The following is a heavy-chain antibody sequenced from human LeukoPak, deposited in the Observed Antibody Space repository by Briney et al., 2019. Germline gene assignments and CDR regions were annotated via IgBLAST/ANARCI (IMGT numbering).Heavy chain of an antibody. Sequence: GGSLRLSCAASGFTFSSYSMNWVREAPGEGVEWVSSISSSSSYIYYADSVKGRFTISRDNAKNSLYLQMNSLRAEDTAVYYCAKESAGSGTDFASWGQGPLVTVSS. J-gene: IGHJ4*02. CDR3: AKESAGSGTDFAS. CDR2: ISSSSSYI. V-gene: IGHV3-21*01. D-gene: IGHD3-10*01. CDR1: GFTFSSYS.